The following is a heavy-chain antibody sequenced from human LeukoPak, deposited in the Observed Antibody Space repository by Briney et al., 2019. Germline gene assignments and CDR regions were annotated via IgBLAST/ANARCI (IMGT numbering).Heavy chain of an antibody. CDR2: IGTSSTTI. Sequence: PGGSLRLSCAASGFTFSSYSMNWVRQAPGKGLEWISYIGTSSTTIYYADSVKGRFAISRDNAKNSLYLQMNSLRDEDTAVYYCAKRGFDGSGSYYTRDWGQGTLVTVSS. CDR3: AKRGFDGSGSYYTRD. V-gene: IGHV3-48*02. J-gene: IGHJ4*02. CDR1: GFTFSSYS. D-gene: IGHD3-10*01.